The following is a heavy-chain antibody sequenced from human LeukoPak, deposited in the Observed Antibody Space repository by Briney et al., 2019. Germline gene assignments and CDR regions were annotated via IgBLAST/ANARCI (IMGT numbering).Heavy chain of an antibody. Sequence: ASVKVSCKASGGTFSSYAISWVRQAPGQGLEWMGGIIPIFGTANYAQKFQGRVTITADKSTSTAYMELSSLRSEDTAVYYCARVPYLTERRDYFDYWGQGTLVTVSS. J-gene: IGHJ4*02. CDR3: ARVPYLTERRDYFDY. CDR2: IIPIFGTA. V-gene: IGHV1-69*06. CDR1: GGTFSSYA. D-gene: IGHD3-16*01.